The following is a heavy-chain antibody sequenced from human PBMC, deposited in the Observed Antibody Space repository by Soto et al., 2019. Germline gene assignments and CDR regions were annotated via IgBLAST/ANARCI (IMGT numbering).Heavy chain of an antibody. CDR1: GYTFTSYG. CDR2: ISAYNGNT. Sequence: ASVKVSCKASGYTFTSYGISWVRQAPGQGLGWMGWISAYNGNTNYAQKLQGRVTMTTDTSTSTAYMELRSLRSDDTAVYYCAGVRVSGYCSGGSCFRAPFYYYGMDVWGQGTTVTVSS. J-gene: IGHJ6*02. CDR3: AGVRVSGYCSGGSCFRAPFYYYGMDV. D-gene: IGHD2-15*01. V-gene: IGHV1-18*01.